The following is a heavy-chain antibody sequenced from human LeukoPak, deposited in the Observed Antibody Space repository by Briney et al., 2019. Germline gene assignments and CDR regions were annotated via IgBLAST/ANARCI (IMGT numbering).Heavy chain of an antibody. CDR1: GFTFSSYG. CDR2: ISSDGSKK. CDR3: AKDRVTTIRGVSWGYYYYYGMDV. V-gene: IGHV3-30*18. J-gene: IGHJ6*02. D-gene: IGHD3-10*01. Sequence: GRSLRLSCAASGFTFSSYGMPWVRQAPGKGLEWVAMISSDGSKKYYADSVEGRFTISRDNSKNTLYLEMISLRSEDTALYYCAKDRVTTIRGVSWGYYYYYGMDVWGQGSTVTVSS.